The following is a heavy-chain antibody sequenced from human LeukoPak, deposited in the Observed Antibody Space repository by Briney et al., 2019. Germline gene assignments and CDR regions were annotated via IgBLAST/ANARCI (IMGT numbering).Heavy chain of an antibody. CDR3: ARVPGYYDSSGSGYYMDV. V-gene: IGHV3-48*01. CDR1: GFTFSSYS. D-gene: IGHD3-22*01. J-gene: IGHJ6*03. Sequence: GGSLRLSCAASGFTFSSYSMNWVRQAPGKGLEWVSYISSSSTIYYADSVKGRFTISRDNAKNSLYLQMNSLRAEDTAVYYCARVPGYYDSSGSGYYMDVWGKGTTVTVSS. CDR2: ISSSSTI.